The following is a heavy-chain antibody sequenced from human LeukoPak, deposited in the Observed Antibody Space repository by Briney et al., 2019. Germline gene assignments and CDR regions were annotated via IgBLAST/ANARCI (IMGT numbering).Heavy chain of an antibody. Sequence: SETLSPTCAVYGGSFSGYYWCWIRQPPGKGLEWIGEINHSGSTNYNPSLKSRVTISVDTSKNQFSLKLSSVTAADTAVYYCAGGKSHFDYWGQGTLVTVSS. CDR2: INHSGST. CDR1: GGSFSGYY. J-gene: IGHJ4*02. V-gene: IGHV4-34*01. CDR3: AGGKSHFDY.